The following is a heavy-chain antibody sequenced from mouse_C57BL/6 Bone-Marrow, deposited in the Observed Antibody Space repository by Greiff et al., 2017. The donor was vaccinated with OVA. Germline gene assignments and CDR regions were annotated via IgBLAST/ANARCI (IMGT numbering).Heavy chain of an antibody. Sequence: EVKLVESGGGLVKPGGSLKLSCAASGFTFSDYGMHWVRQAPEKGLEWVAYISSGSSTIYYADTVKGRFTISRDNAKNTLFLQMTSLRSEDTAMYYCARADYCGSSSPVWGTGTTVTVSS. CDR1: GFTFSDYG. D-gene: IGHD1-1*01. CDR3: ARADYCGSSSPV. CDR2: ISSGSSTI. V-gene: IGHV5-17*01. J-gene: IGHJ1*03.